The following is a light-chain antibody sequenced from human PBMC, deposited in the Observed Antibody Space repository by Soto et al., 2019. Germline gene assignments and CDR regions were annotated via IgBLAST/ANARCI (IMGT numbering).Light chain of an antibody. Sequence: QSALTQPASVSGSPGQSITISCTRTSSDIGGYNYVSWYQQHPGKAPKLMIYDVSNRPSGVSNRFSGSKSGNTASLTISGLQAEDEADYYCSSYTSSSTYVFGTGTKVTAL. CDR2: DVS. CDR3: SSYTSSSTYV. CDR1: SSDIGGYNY. V-gene: IGLV2-14*01. J-gene: IGLJ1*01.